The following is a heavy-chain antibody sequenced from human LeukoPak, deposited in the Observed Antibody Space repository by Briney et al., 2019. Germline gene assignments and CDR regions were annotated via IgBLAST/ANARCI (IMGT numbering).Heavy chain of an antibody. J-gene: IGHJ4*02. CDR1: GFTFSSNH. D-gene: IGHD3-10*01. Sequence: GGSLRLSCATSGFTFSSNHMKWVRQAPGKGLEWVSSISGGAGGAAYADSVEGRFTMSRDNSKNTLYLQMNSLRAEDTAVYYCAKDGGYGSGSYYPDYWGQGTLVTVSS. CDR3: AKDGGYGSGSYYPDY. CDR2: ISGGAGGA. V-gene: IGHV3-23*01.